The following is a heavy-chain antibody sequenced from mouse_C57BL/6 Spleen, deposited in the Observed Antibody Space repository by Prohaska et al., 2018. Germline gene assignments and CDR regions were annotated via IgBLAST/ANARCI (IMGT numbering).Heavy chain of an antibody. Sequence: EVQLQQSGPVLVKPGASVKMSCKASGYTFTDYYMNWVKQSHGKSLECIGVINPYNGGTSYNQKFKGKATLTVDKSSSTAYMELNSLTPEDSAVYYCARGGSSYMAWFAYWGQGTLFTVSA. V-gene: IGHV1-19*01. J-gene: IGHJ3*01. CDR2: INPYNGGT. CDR1: GYTFTDYY. D-gene: IGHD1-1*01. CDR3: ARGGSSYMAWFAY.